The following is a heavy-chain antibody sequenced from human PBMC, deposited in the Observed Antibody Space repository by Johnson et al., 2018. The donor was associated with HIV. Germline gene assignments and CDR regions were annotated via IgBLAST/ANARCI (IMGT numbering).Heavy chain of an antibody. Sequence: QVQLVESGGGVVQPGGSLRLSCAASGFTFSSYGMHWVRQAPGKGLEWVAFIRYAGSNKYYADSVKGRFTISRDNAKNTLYLQMNSLRAEDTAVYYCARDAKVDYGDAFDIWGQGTMVTVSS. CDR1: GFTFSSYG. CDR3: ARDAKVDYGDAFDI. CDR2: IRYAGSNK. V-gene: IGHV3-30*02. D-gene: IGHD4-17*01. J-gene: IGHJ3*02.